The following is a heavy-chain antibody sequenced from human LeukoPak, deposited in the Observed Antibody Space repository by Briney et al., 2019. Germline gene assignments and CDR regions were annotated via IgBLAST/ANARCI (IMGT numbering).Heavy chain of an antibody. CDR2: IRDNSDTI. D-gene: IGHD1-26*01. V-gene: IGHV3-48*01. CDR1: GFTFSRDS. Sequence: GGSLRPSCAASGFTFSRDSMNWGRQAPGGGLGWVSYIRDNSDTIENADSVKGRFTISRDNAKTSLYLQMDSLRAEDTAVSYCARSTGSYYSWGQGTLVTVSS. J-gene: IGHJ4*02. CDR3: ARSTGSYYS.